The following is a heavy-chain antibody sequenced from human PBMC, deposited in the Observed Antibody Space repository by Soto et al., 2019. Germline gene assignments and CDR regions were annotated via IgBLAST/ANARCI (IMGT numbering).Heavy chain of an antibody. CDR1: GFTFSSYG. J-gene: IGHJ2*01. Sequence: QVQLVESGGGVVQPGRSLRLSCAAFGFTFSSYGMHWVRPAPGKGLEWVAVISYDGSNKYYADSVKGRFTISRDNSKNTLYLQMDSLRAEDTAVYYCATPLVGDADWYFDLWGRGTLVTVSS. CDR3: ATPLVGDADWYFDL. V-gene: IGHV3-30*03. D-gene: IGHD3-10*01. CDR2: ISYDGSNK.